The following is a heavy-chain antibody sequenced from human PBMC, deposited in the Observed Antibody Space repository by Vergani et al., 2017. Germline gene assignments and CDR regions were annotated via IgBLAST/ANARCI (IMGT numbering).Heavy chain of an antibody. V-gene: IGHV3-30*02. CDR2: IRYDGSNK. CDR1: GFTFIMHA. CDR3: AKGRVPAAIRGVDY. Sequence: VQLLESGGDLVQPGGSLRLSCAASGFTFIMHAMSWVRQAPGKGLEWVAFIRYDGSNKYYADSVKGRFTISRDNSKNTLYLQMNSLRAEDTAVYYCAKGRVPAAIRGVDYWGQGTLVTVSS. J-gene: IGHJ4*02. D-gene: IGHD2-2*01.